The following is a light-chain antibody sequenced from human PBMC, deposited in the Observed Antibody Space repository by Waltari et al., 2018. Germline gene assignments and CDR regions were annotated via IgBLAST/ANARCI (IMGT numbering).Light chain of an antibody. V-gene: IGLV2-8*01. J-gene: IGLJ3*02. CDR1: SRDVGGYNY. CDR2: DVN. Sequence: QSALTQPPSASGSPGQSVTISCTGTSRDVGGYNYVSWYQQHPGKAPKLMLYDVNKRPTGAPDLFSGSTSGKTAALTSSGLQAEDEADSYCSSYAGSNNLVFGGGTKLTVL. CDR3: SSYAGSNNLV.